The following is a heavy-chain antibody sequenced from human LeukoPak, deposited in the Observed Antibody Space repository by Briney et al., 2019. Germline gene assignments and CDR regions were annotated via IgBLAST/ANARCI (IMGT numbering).Heavy chain of an antibody. D-gene: IGHD3-22*01. CDR1: GGSFSGYF. J-gene: IGHJ4*02. CDR2: INHSGST. Sequence: SAILSLTCAVYGGSFSGYFWSLIRQPPGEGLGWIGEINHSGSTNYNPSLKSRVTISVDTSKNQLSLKLSCETAADTAVYYCAIQKYCYDSSGGEFDYWGEGTLVTVSS. V-gene: IGHV4-34*01. CDR3: AIQKYCYDSSGGEFDY.